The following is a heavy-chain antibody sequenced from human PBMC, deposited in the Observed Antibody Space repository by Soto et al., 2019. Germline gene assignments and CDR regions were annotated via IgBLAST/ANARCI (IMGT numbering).Heavy chain of an antibody. CDR2: IIPIFGTA. Sequence: ASVKVSCKASGGTFSSYAISWVRQAPGQGLEWMGGIIPIFGTANYAQKFQGRVTITADESTSTAYMELSSLRSEDTAVYYCARESYYGSGSYYDYYGMDVWAQGTTVTVSS. CDR3: ARESYYGSGSYYDYYGMDV. CDR1: GGTFSSYA. V-gene: IGHV1-69*13. D-gene: IGHD3-10*01. J-gene: IGHJ6*02.